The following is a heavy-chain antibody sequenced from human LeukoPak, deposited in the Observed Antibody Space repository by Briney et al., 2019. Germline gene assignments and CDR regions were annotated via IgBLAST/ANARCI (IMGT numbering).Heavy chain of an antibody. J-gene: IGHJ4*02. V-gene: IGHV4-39*07. D-gene: IGHD3-22*01. Sequence: SETLSLTCTVSGGSISSGSYYWSWIRQSPGKGLEWIGSIYHSGRTYCNPSLKSRVTISVDTSKNQFSLKLSSVTAADTAVYYCTGKYYYDSSGYYYADYWGQGTLVTVSS. CDR1: GGSISSGSYY. CDR3: TGKYYYDSSGYYYADY. CDR2: IYHSGRT.